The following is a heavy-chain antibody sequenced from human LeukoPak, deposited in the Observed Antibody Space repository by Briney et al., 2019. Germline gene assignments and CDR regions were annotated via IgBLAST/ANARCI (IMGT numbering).Heavy chain of an antibody. CDR1: GGSISSYF. J-gene: IGHJ4*02. V-gene: IGHV4-4*07. D-gene: IGHD2-8*01. Sequence: SETLSLTCTVSGGSISSYFWSWIRQPAGKGLEWIGRIYTSGTTNYNTTLKSRLTMSVDTSKNQFSLRLSPVTAADTAVYYCARVSGYCPDGVCRFDFWGQGTLVTVSS. CDR2: IYTSGTT. CDR3: ARVSGYCPDGVCRFDF.